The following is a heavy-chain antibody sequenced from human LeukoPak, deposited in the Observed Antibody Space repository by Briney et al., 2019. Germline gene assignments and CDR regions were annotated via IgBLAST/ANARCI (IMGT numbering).Heavy chain of an antibody. CDR1: GFTFSDYC. Sequence: GGSLRLSCAASGFTFSDYCMSWIRQAPGKGLEWVSYISSSGSTIYYADSVRGRFTISRDNSKNSLFLQMHSLRAEDSAFYYCARDMTAHSSAVSGVPGDYWGQGTLVTVSS. CDR2: ISSSGSTI. D-gene: IGHD2-21*02. V-gene: IGHV3-11*01. CDR3: ARDMTAHSSAVSGVPGDY. J-gene: IGHJ4*02.